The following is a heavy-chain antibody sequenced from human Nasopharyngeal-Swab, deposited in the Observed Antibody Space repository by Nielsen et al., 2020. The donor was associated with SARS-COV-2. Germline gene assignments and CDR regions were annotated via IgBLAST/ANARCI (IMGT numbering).Heavy chain of an antibody. CDR1: GFTFSSSP. V-gene: IGHV3-23*01. CDR3: AKYLGSGSYQAFCDY. CDR2: IGAAGNT. D-gene: IGHD1-26*01. Sequence: GESLKISCAASGFTFSSSPISWVRQAPGKGLEWVSAIGAAGNTIYADSVKGRFTISRDNSKNTVYLQMNSLRAEDTAVYYCAKYLGSGSYQAFCDYWGHGTLVTVSS. J-gene: IGHJ4*01.